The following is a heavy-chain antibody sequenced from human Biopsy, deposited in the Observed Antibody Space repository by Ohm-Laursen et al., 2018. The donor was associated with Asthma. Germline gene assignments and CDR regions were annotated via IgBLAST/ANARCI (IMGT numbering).Heavy chain of an antibody. CDR1: GGSVSSGSYY. D-gene: IGHD2-15*01. CDR2: ISYSGST. V-gene: IGHV4-61*01. Sequence: SETLSLTCTVSGGSVSSGSYYWSWIRQPPGKGLAWVSYISYSGSTDYNPSLKNRLTISMDTSKNQFSLKLSSVTAADTAVYYCARVPTTLRYFDLWGRGTLVTVSS. CDR3: ARVPTTLRYFDL. J-gene: IGHJ2*01.